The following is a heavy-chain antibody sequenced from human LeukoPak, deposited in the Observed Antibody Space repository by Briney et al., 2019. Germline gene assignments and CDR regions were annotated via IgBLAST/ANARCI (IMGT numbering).Heavy chain of an antibody. CDR2: ISYDGNYK. CDR3: ARAVVRGVTFPSHWFDP. V-gene: IGHV3-30*03. D-gene: IGHD3-10*01. J-gene: IGHJ5*02. CDR1: GFTFSTYG. Sequence: GGSLRLSCAASGFTFSTYGMHWVRQAPGKGLEWVAVISYDGNYKYYADSVKGRFTISRDNSKNTLYLQMNSLRAEDTAVYYCARAVVRGVTFPSHWFDPWGQGTLVTVSS.